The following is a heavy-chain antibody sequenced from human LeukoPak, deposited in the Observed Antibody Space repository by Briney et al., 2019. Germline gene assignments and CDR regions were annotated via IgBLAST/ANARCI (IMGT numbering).Heavy chain of an antibody. CDR1: GYTFTNYG. J-gene: IGHJ4*02. V-gene: IGHV1-18*01. CDR2: ISAYNGNT. D-gene: IGHD3-22*01. CDR3: ARGATYYYDSSGYYLDY. Sequence: ASVKVSCKASGYTFTNYGISWVRQAPGQGLEWMGWISAYNGNTRYSQNLQGRVTMTADTSTSTAYMELRSLRSDDTAVYYCARGATYYYDSSGYYLDYWGQGTLVTVSS.